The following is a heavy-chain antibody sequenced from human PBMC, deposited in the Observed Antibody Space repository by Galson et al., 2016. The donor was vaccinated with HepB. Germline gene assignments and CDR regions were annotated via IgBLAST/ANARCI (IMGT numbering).Heavy chain of an antibody. CDR2: IWYDGSNK. D-gene: IGHD6-13*01. V-gene: IGHV3-33*06. CDR1: GFTFSSLG. Sequence: SLRLSCAASGFTFSSLGMRWVRQAPGKGLEWVAVIWYDGSNKYYADSVKGRFTISRDNSKNTLYLQMNSLRAEDTAGYYCAKDPDSSSWYNYLDYWGQGTLVTVSS. J-gene: IGHJ4*02. CDR3: AKDPDSSSWYNYLDY.